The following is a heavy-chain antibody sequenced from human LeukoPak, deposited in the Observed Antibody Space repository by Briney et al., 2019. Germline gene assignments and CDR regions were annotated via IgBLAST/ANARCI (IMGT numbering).Heavy chain of an antibody. D-gene: IGHD3-3*01. CDR2: INSDGSST. J-gene: IGHJ4*02. CDR3: AKAGLYYDFWSGYYWDY. V-gene: IGHV3-74*01. CDR1: GFTFSSYW. Sequence: GGSLRLSCAASGFTFSSYWMPWVRQAPGKGLVWVSRINSDGSSTSYADSVKGRFTISRDNAKNTLYLQMNSLRAEDTALYYCAKAGLYYDFWSGYYWDYWGQGTLVTVSS.